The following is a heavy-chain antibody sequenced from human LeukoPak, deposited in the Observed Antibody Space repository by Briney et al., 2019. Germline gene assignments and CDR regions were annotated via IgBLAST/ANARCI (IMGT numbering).Heavy chain of an antibody. Sequence: SSETLSLTCTVSGGSISSGGYYRSWIRQHPGKGLEWIGYIYYSGSTYYNPSLKSRVTISVDTSKNQFSLKLSSVTAADTAVYYCARVSYDTFGGVIGDYWGQGTLVTVSS. CDR2: IYYSGST. CDR3: ARVSYDTFGGVIGDY. D-gene: IGHD3-16*02. V-gene: IGHV4-31*03. CDR1: GGSISSGGYY. J-gene: IGHJ4*02.